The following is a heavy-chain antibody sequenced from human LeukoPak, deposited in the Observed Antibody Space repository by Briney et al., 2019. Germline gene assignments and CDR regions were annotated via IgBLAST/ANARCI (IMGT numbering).Heavy chain of an antibody. CDR3: ARGEAVADPWNWFDP. D-gene: IGHD6-19*01. CDR2: INPNSGGT. J-gene: IGHJ5*02. CDR1: GYTFTGYY. V-gene: IGHV1-2*02. Sequence: ASVKVSCKASGYTFTGYYMHWLRQAPGQGLEWMGWINPNSGGTNYAQKFQGRVTMTRDTSISTAYMELSRLRSDDTAVYYCARGEAVADPWNWFDPWGQGTLVTVSS.